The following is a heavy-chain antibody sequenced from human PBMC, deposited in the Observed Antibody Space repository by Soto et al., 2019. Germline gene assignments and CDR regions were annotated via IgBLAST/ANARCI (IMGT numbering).Heavy chain of an antibody. D-gene: IGHD6-13*01. J-gene: IGHJ1*01. V-gene: IGHV3-21*01. Sequence: EVQLVESGGGLVKPGGSLRLSCAASGFTFSSYSMNWVRQAPGKGLEWVSSISSSSIYIYYADSVKGRFTISRDNAKNSLYLQMNSLRAEDTAVYYCARDRGIAAAGTVEYFQHWGQGTLVTVSS. CDR2: ISSSSIYI. CDR1: GFTFSSYS. CDR3: ARDRGIAAAGTVEYFQH.